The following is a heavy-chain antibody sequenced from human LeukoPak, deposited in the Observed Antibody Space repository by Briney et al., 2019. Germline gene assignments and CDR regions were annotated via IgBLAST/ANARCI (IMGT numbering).Heavy chain of an antibody. V-gene: IGHV3-73*01. CDR2: IRSKANSYAT. CDR1: GFTFSSYE. D-gene: IGHD6-13*01. Sequence: GGSLRLSCAASGFTFSSYEMNWVRQASGKGLEWVGRIRSKANSYATAYAASVKGRFTISRDDSKNTAYLQMNSLKTEDTAVYYCTRRDSSSWYGGKYFDYWGQGTLVTVSS. J-gene: IGHJ4*02. CDR3: TRRDSSSWYGGKYFDY.